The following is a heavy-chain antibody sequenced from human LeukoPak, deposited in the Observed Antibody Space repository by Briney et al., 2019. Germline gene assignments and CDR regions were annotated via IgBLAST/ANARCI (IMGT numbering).Heavy chain of an antibody. V-gene: IGHV3-21*01. D-gene: IGHD4-17*01. J-gene: IGHJ3*02. Sequence: KPGGSLRLSCAASGFTFSSYSMNWVRQAPGKGLEWVSSISSSSSYIYYADSVKGRFTISRDNAKNSLYLQMNSLRAEDTAVYYCAREVTTPSPGAFDIWGQGIMVTVSS. CDR1: GFTFSSYS. CDR3: AREVTTPSPGAFDI. CDR2: ISSSSSYI.